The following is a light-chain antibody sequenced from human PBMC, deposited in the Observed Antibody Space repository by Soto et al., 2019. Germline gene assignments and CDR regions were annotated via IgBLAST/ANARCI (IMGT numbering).Light chain of an antibody. CDR3: SSYTSSGTFYV. Sequence: QSVLTQPASVSGSPGQSITISCTGTSSDVGGYNYVSWYQQHPGKAPTLMIYDVSNRPSGVSNRFSGSKSGNTASLTISGLQAEDEADYYCSSYTSSGTFYVFGTGTKLTVL. V-gene: IGLV2-14*01. CDR1: SSDVGGYNY. CDR2: DVS. J-gene: IGLJ1*01.